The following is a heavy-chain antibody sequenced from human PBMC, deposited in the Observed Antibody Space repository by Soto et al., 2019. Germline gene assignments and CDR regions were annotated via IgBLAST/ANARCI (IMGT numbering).Heavy chain of an antibody. J-gene: IGHJ5*02. CDR1: GYTFTSYD. Sequence: QVQLVQSGAEVKKPGASVKVSCKASGYTFTSYDINWVRQATGQGLEWMGWRNPNSGKTGYAQKFQGRVTMTRNTSISTAYMELSSLRSEDTAVYYCARKDIVVVVAATAEWFDPWGQGTLVTVSS. CDR3: ARKDIVVVVAATAEWFDP. CDR2: RNPNSGKT. V-gene: IGHV1-8*01. D-gene: IGHD2-15*01.